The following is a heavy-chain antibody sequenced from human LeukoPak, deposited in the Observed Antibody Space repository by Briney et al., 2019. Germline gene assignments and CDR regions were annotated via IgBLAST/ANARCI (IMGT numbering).Heavy chain of an antibody. Sequence: SETLSLTCTVSGGSISSYYWSWIRQPPGKGLEWIGYIYYSGSTNYNPSLKSRVTISVDTSKNQFSLKLSSVTAADTAVYYCARVTLYYYYYSMDVWGQGTTVTVSS. D-gene: IGHD3-16*01. CDR3: ARVTLYYYYYSMDV. J-gene: IGHJ6*02. CDR1: GGSISSYY. V-gene: IGHV4-59*01. CDR2: IYYSGST.